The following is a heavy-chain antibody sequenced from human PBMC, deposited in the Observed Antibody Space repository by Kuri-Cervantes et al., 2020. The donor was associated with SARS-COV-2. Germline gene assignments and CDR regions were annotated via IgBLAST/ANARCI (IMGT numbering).Heavy chain of an antibody. D-gene: IGHD3-3*01. CDR1: GFTFSSYS. Sequence: GEALKISCAASGFTFSSYSMNWVRQAPGKGPELVSYISSSSSTIYYADSVKGRFTISRNNAKNSLYLQMNSLRDEDTAVYYCARDGSDDFWSGHELGMDVWGQGTTVTVSS. CDR3: ARDGSDDFWSGHELGMDV. CDR2: ISSSSSTI. J-gene: IGHJ6*02. V-gene: IGHV3-48*02.